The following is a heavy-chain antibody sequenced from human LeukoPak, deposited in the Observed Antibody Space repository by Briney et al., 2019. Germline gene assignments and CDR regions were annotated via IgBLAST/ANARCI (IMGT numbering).Heavy chain of an antibody. Sequence: GGSLRLSCAASGFTFNNYAMYWVRQAPGTRLEWVSGIFGSGGSAHYADSVKGRFTISRDNSKNTVYLQLDSLRVEDTAVYYCGKTTVGYSSGRYPGWPVDYWGQGTLVTVSS. CDR2: IFGSGGSA. D-gene: IGHD2-15*01. V-gene: IGHV3-23*01. CDR3: GKTTVGYSSGRYPGWPVDY. J-gene: IGHJ4*02. CDR1: GFTFNNYA.